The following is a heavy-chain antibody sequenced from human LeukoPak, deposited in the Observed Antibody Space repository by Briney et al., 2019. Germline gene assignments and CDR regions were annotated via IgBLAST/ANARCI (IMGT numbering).Heavy chain of an antibody. D-gene: IGHD2-2*01. CDR3: ARGPGDIVVVPALMYYFDY. CDR2: IYHSGST. J-gene: IGHJ4*02. CDR1: GGSISSGGYY. Sequence: SETLSLTCTVSGGSISSGGYYWSWIRQPPGKGLEWIGYIYHSGSTYYNPSLKSRVTISVDRSKNQFSLKLSSVTAADTAVYYCARGPGDIVVVPALMYYFDYWGQGTLVTVSS. V-gene: IGHV4-30-2*01.